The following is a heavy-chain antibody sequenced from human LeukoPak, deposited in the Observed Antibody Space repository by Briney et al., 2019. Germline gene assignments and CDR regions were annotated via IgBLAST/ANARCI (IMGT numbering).Heavy chain of an antibody. Sequence: GGSLRLSCAASGFTFITYEMNWVRQGPGKGLEWVSYIRRSGSNIYYADSVKGRFTISRDNAKNSVYLQMNSLRAEDTAVYFCAGDQVSAVFDYWGQGARVTV. CDR3: AGDQVSAVFDY. D-gene: IGHD5/OR15-5a*01. V-gene: IGHV3-48*03. CDR1: GFTFITYE. J-gene: IGHJ4*02. CDR2: IRRSGSNI.